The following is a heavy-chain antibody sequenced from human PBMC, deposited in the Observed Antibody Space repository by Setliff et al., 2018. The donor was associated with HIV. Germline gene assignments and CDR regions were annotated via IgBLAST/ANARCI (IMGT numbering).Heavy chain of an antibody. J-gene: IGHJ6*03. CDR2: ISHDATNE. D-gene: IGHD6-6*01. CDR1: GFNFGVFS. V-gene: IGHV3-30*14. Sequence: GGSLRLSCAASGFNFGVFSMEWVRQAPGKGLEWVAVISHDATNEYHADSVKGRFTISRDNSKNTLYLQMNSLRAEDTAVYYCAKQYSMYYYYYMDVWGKGTTVTVSS. CDR3: AKQYSMYYYYYMDV.